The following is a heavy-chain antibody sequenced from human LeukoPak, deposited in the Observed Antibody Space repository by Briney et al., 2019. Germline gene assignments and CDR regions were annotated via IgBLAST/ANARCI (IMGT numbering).Heavy chain of an antibody. CDR1: GFTFSNAW. CDR3: ARQGYCSSTSCPSSFDY. D-gene: IGHD2-2*01. Sequence: GGSLRLSCAASGFTFSNAWMSWVRQAPGKGLEWVSAISGSGGSTYYADSVKGRFTISRDNSKNTLYLQMNSLRAEDTAVYYCARQGYCSSTSCPSSFDYWGQGTLVTVSS. J-gene: IGHJ4*02. V-gene: IGHV3-23*01. CDR2: ISGSGGST.